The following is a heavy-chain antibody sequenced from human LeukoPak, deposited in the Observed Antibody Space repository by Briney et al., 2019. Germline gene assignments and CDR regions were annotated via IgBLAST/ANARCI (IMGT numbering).Heavy chain of an antibody. CDR2: ISSRSSHI. V-gene: IGHV3-21*04. CDR3: AKGITMVRDPMNYFED. Sequence: GGSLRLSCADSGFSLTNYGMTWVRQAPGKGLEWVSSISSRSSHIFYADSVKGRFTISRDNAKNSLYLQMNSLRAEDTAVYYCAKGITMVRDPMNYFEDWGQGTLVTVSS. J-gene: IGHJ4*02. D-gene: IGHD3-10*01. CDR1: GFSLTNYG.